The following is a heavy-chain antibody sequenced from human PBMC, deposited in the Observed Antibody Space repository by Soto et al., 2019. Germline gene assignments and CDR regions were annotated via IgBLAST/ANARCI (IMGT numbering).Heavy chain of an antibody. CDR3: ARHSLDDFWRGYYDALGMDV. CDR1: GGPISSSTSY. V-gene: IGHV4-39*01. J-gene: IGHJ6*02. Sequence: SETLSLTCTVSGGPISSSTSYWGWIRQPPGRGLEWIGSIYYTGTTNYNPSLKSRVSMSVDTSKKQFSLKLSSVAAADTAVYYCARHSLDDFWRGYYDALGMDVWGQGTTVTVSS. D-gene: IGHD3-3*01. CDR2: IYYTGTT.